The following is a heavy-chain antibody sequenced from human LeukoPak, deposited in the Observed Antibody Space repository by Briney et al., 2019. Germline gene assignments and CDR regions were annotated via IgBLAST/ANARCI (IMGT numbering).Heavy chain of an antibody. Sequence: LPGGSLRLSCAASGFTFSSYAMSWVRQAPGKGLEWVSAISGSGGSTYYADSVKGRFTISRDNSKNTLYLQMNSLRAEDTAVYYCAKDRSWELRNNWFDPWGQETLVTVSS. V-gene: IGHV3-23*01. CDR3: AKDRSWELRNNWFDP. CDR2: ISGSGGST. CDR1: GFTFSSYA. J-gene: IGHJ5*02. D-gene: IGHD1-26*01.